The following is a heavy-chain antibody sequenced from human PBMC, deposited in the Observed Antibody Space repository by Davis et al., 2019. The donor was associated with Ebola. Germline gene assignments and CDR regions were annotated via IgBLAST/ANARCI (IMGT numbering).Heavy chain of an antibody. CDR2: ISYNGDA. D-gene: IGHD6-19*01. J-gene: IGHJ4*02. CDR1: Y. V-gene: IGHV4-39*01. CDR3: AKIIAVARFDI. Sequence: YVHWIRQAPGKGLEWIGSISYNGDAYYKSSLKSRVTIAVDTSRNQFSMRLTSMAAADAGAYYCAKIIAVARFDIWGQGTLVTVSS.